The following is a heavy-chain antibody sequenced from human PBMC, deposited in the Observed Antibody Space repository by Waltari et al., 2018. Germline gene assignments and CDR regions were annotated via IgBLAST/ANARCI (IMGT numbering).Heavy chain of an antibody. CDR2: SSTVNANR. CDR3: ARDSGNDFWSGYYGMDV. CDR1: GFSLSSYG. V-gene: IGHV1-18*01. Sequence: QVQLVQSGPEVKKPGASVKVSCKTLGFSLSSYGICWVRQAPGQGLEWMGWSSTVNANRKDAQKFQDRVTMTADPSTKTAYMELKTLTSDDTAVYYCARDSGNDFWSGYYGMDVWGQGTTVTVSS. D-gene: IGHD3-3*01. J-gene: IGHJ6*02.